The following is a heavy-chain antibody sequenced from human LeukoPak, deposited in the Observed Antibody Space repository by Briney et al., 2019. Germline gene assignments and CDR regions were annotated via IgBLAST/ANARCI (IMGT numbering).Heavy chain of an antibody. D-gene: IGHD3-3*02. CDR1: GFTFSDYY. CDR2: ISSSGSTI. V-gene: IGHV3-11*01. Sequence: PGGSLRLSCAASGFTFSDYYMSWIRQAPGKGLEGVSYISSSGSTIYYADSVKGRFTISRDNAKNSLYLQMNSLRAEDTAVYYCATELGGPAPYYYYGMDAWGQGTTVTVSS. CDR3: ATELGGPAPYYYYGMDA. J-gene: IGHJ6*02.